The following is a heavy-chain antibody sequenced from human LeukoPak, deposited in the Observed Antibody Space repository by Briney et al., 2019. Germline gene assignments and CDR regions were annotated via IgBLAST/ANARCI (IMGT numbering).Heavy chain of an antibody. CDR1: GGSISSSNW. D-gene: IGHD5-24*01. CDR2: IYHSGST. CDR3: ARGNNQRWLQFTFDY. V-gene: IGHV4-4*02. Sequence: PSGTLSLTCAVSGGSISSSNWWSWVRQPPGKGLEWIGEIYHSGSTNYNPSLKSRVTISVDKSKNQFSLKLSSVTAADTAVYYCARGNNQRWLQFTFDYWGQGTLVTVSS. J-gene: IGHJ4*02.